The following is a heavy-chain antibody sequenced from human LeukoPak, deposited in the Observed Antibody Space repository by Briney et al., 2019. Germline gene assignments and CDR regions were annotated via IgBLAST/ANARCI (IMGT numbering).Heavy chain of an antibody. D-gene: IGHD6-19*01. J-gene: IGHJ4*02. CDR1: GFTFSDYY. CDR2: IKQDGSEK. V-gene: IGHV3-7*01. Sequence: GGSLRLSCAASGFTFSDYYMSWVRQAPGKGLEWVANIKQDGSEKYYVDSVKGRFTISRDNAKNSLYLQMNSLRAEDTAVYYCARDLMRRLVPFDYWGQGTLVTVSS. CDR3: ARDLMRRLVPFDY.